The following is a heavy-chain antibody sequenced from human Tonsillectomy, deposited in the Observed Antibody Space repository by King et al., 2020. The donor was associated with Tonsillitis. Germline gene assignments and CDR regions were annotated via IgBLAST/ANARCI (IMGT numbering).Heavy chain of an antibody. Sequence: DVQLVESGGGLVKPGGSLRLSCAASGFTFSSYSMNWVRQSPGKGLEWVSSISSSSSYIYYADSVKGRFTISRDNAKNSLYLQMNSLRAEDTAVYYCARDYGGGSYVDYWGQGTLVTVSS. CDR3: ARDYGGGSYVDY. CDR1: GFTFSSYS. CDR2: ISSSSSYI. V-gene: IGHV3-21*01. J-gene: IGHJ4*02. D-gene: IGHD1-26*01.